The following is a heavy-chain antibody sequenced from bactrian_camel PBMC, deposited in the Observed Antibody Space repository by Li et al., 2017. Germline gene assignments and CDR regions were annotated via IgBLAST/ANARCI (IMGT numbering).Heavy chain of an antibody. D-gene: IGHD1*01. CDR2: INGAGART. CDR3: AADPSMCGAWYYGLGYDDVV. V-gene: IGHV3S36*01. CDR1: GFTYAKNL. J-gene: IGHJ4*01. Sequence: VQLVESGGGSVQAGGSLTLSCLASGFTYAKNLMGWFRQAPGKGLEWVSFINGAGARTYYADSVKGRFTSSRDNAKNTLYLQMNSLKVEDTAMYYCAADPSMCGAWYYGLGYDDVVWGQGTQVTVS.